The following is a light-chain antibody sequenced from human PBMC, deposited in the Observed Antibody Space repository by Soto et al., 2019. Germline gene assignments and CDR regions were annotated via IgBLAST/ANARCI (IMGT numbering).Light chain of an antibody. Sequence: DIQMTQSPSTLSATAGDRVTITCRASQSISSWLAWYQHKPGKAPKLLIYKASSLESGVPSRFSGSGSGTEFTLTISSLQPDDFATYYCQQYNSYSGTFGQGTRLEIK. V-gene: IGKV1-5*03. CDR1: QSISSW. CDR3: QQYNSYSGT. J-gene: IGKJ5*01. CDR2: KAS.